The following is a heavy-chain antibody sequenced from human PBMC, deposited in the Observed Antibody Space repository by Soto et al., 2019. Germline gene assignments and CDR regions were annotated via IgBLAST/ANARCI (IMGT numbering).Heavy chain of an antibody. D-gene: IGHD1-26*01. CDR2: ISGSGFKK. V-gene: IGHV3-23*01. CDR3: AKNQGVELVPLATVDWFDP. Sequence: GGSLRLSCASSGFIFENFGMSWVRQAPGKGLEWISSISGSGFKKYYADSVKGRFTISRDNSKSTVYLELNNLSAEDTAVYHCAKNQGVELVPLATVDWFDPWGQGSVVTVSS. J-gene: IGHJ5*02. CDR1: GFIFENFG.